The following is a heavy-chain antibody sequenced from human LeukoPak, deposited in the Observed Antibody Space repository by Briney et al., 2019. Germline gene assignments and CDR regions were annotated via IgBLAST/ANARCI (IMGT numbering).Heavy chain of an antibody. CDR2: IYYSGST. D-gene: IGHD2-2*01. Sequence: SETLSLTCTVSGGSVSSGNFYWGWIRQPPGKGLEWIGSIYYSGSTSYYPSLKSRVTISADTSKNQFSLKLSSVTAADTAVYYCASLPASPAEGPFDYWGQGTLVTVSS. CDR3: ASLPASPAEGPFDY. V-gene: IGHV4-39*01. J-gene: IGHJ4*02. CDR1: GGSVSSGNFY.